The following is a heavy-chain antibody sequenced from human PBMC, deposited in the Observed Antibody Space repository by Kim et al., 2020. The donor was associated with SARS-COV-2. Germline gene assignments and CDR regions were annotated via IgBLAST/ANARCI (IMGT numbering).Heavy chain of an antibody. D-gene: IGHD6-6*01. Sequence: SETLSLTCTVSGGSISSYYWSWIRQPAGKGLEWIGRIYTSGSTNYNPSLKSRVTMSVDTSKNQFSLKLSSVTAADTAVYYCARGLLGRGVYSSSSHFDYWGQGTLVTVSS. CDR2: IYTSGST. V-gene: IGHV4-4*07. CDR3: ARGLLGRGVYSSSSHFDY. CDR1: GGSISSYY. J-gene: IGHJ4*02.